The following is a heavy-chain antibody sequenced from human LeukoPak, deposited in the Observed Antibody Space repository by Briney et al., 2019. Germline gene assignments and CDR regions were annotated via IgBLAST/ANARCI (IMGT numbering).Heavy chain of an antibody. J-gene: IGHJ4*02. Sequence: GGSLRLSCAASGFTFSSYAMSWVRQAPGKGLEWVSVISGSGGSTYYADSVKGRFTISRNNSKNTLYLQMNSLRAEDTAVYYCAKDIRPLFAAAGTNDYWGQGTLVTVSS. CDR3: AKDIRPLFAAAGTNDY. V-gene: IGHV3-23*01. CDR2: ISGSGGST. CDR1: GFTFSSYA. D-gene: IGHD6-13*01.